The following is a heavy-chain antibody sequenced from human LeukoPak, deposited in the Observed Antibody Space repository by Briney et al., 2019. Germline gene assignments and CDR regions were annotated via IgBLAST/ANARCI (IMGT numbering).Heavy chain of an antibody. V-gene: IGHV3-7*01. J-gene: IGHJ4*02. CDR2: IKQDGSEK. D-gene: IGHD3-22*01. CDR1: GFPFSSYW. CDR3: ARGEGYYDSSGYPGFDY. Sequence: PGGSLRLSCAASGFPFSSYWMSWVRQAPGKGLEWVANIKQDGSEKYYVDSVKGRFTISRDNSKNTLYLQMNSLRAEDTAVYYCARGEGYYDSSGYPGFDYWGQGTLVTVSS.